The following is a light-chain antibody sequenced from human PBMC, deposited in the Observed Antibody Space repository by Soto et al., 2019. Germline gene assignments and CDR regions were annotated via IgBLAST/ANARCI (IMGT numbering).Light chain of an antibody. CDR1: GSNLGSNT. CDR3: SAWDDTLSSVV. CDR2: INN. J-gene: IGLJ2*01. Sequence: SVLTQPPSASGTPGQRVTISCSGSGSNLGSNTVNWYRQIPGAAPELLIYINNQRPSGVPDRFSGSKSGTSASLAISGLQSEDEADFYCSAWDDTLSSVVFGGGTKLTVL. V-gene: IGLV1-44*01.